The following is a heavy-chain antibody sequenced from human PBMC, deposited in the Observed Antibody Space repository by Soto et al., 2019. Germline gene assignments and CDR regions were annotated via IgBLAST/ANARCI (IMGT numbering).Heavy chain of an antibody. Sequence: PGGSLRLSCSASGFTFSNYAMSWVRQTPGKGLECVSEISGSGGNTYNADSVKDRFIISRDNSQNTLYLQMNSLRAEDTAVYYCTKTRLARGIDYWGQGTLVTVSS. D-gene: IGHD1-26*01. CDR1: GFTFSNYA. J-gene: IGHJ4*02. V-gene: IGHV3-23*01. CDR3: TKTRLARGIDY. CDR2: ISGSGGNT.